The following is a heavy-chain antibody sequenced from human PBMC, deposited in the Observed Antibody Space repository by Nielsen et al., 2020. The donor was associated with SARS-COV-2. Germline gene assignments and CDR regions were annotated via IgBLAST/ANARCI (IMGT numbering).Heavy chain of an antibody. V-gene: IGHV4-4*02. Sequence: GSLRLSCAVSGGPISSSNWWSWVRQPPGKGLEWIGEIYHSGSTNYNPSLKSRVTISVDKSKNQFSLKLSSVTAADTAVYYCARDLGYYGMDVWGQGTTVTVSS. CDR1: GGPISSSNW. J-gene: IGHJ6*02. CDR3: ARDLGYYGMDV. CDR2: IYHSGST.